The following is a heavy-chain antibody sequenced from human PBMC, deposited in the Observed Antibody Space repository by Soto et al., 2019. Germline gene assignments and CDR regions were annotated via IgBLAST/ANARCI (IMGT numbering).Heavy chain of an antibody. CDR3: AHREYSSSWNVNWFDP. D-gene: IGHD6-13*01. J-gene: IGHJ5*02. V-gene: IGHV2-5*02. Sequence: QITLKESGPTLVKPTQTLTLTCTFSGFSLSTSGVGVGWIRQPPGKALEWLALIYWDDDKRYSPSLKSRFTITKDTSKNQVVLTMTNMDPVDTATYYCAHREYSSSWNVNWFDPWGQGTLVTVSS. CDR1: GFSLSTSGVG. CDR2: IYWDDDK.